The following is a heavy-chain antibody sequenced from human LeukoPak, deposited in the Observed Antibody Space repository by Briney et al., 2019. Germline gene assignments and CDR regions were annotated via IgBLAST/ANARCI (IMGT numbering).Heavy chain of an antibody. CDR2: ISSSGSTI. J-gene: IGHJ3*02. D-gene: IGHD2-8*01. V-gene: IGHV3-11*01. Sequence: GGSLRLSCAASGFTFSDYYMRWIRQAPGRGLEWVSYISSSGSTIYYADSVKGRFTISRDNAKNSLYLQMNSLRAEDTAVYYCARGVVPRRDAFDIWGQGTMVTVSS. CDR3: ARGVVPRRDAFDI. CDR1: GFTFSDYY.